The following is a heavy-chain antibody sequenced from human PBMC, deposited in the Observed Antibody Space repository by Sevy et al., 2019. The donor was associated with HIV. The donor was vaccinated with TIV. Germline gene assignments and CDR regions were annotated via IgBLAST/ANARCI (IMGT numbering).Heavy chain of an antibody. CDR3: AKDRAEYYYDTSGYYGFDY. V-gene: IGHV3-9*01. J-gene: IGHJ4*02. D-gene: IGHD3-22*01. CDR1: GFTFDDYA. CDR2: ISWNSGSI. Sequence: GGSLRLSCAASGFTFDDYAMHWVRQAPGKGLEWVSGISWNSGSIGYADSVKGRFTISRDNAKNSLYLQMNSLRAEDTALYYCAKDRAEYYYDTSGYYGFDYWGQGTLVTVSS.